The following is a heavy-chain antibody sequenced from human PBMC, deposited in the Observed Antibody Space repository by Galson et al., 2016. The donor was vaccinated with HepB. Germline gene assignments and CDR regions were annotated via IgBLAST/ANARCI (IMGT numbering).Heavy chain of an antibody. V-gene: IGHV3-33*01. CDR3: ARDQRTNGYYFDN. CDR1: GFSFSNYG. Sequence: SLRLSCAASGFSFSNYGMHWVRQAPGKGLEWVAIIRYDGSTKYYADSVKGRFTISRDNSKNTLYLQMNSLRVDDTAVFYCARDQRTNGYYFDNWRQATLVTVSS. J-gene: IGHJ4*02. D-gene: IGHD2-8*01. CDR2: IRYDGSTK.